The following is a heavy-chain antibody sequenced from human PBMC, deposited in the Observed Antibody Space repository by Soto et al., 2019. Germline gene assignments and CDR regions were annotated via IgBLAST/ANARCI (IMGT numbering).Heavy chain of an antibody. CDR2: IYHSGST. CDR3: ARDRPFQGQQLVLPGAFDI. V-gene: IGHV4-38-2*02. J-gene: IGHJ3*02. Sequence: PSETLSLTCAVSGYSISSGYYWGWIRQPPGKGLEWIGSIYHSGSTYYNPSLKSRVTISVDTSKNQFSLKLSSVTAADTAVYYCARDRPFQGQQLVLPGAFDIWGQGTMVTVSS. D-gene: IGHD6-13*01. CDR1: GYSISSGYY.